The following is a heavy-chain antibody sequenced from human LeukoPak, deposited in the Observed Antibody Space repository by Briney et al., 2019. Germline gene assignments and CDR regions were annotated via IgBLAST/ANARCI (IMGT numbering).Heavy chain of an antibody. D-gene: IGHD4-23*01. Sequence: PSETLSLTCTVSGGSINSYYWSWIRQPAAKGLEWIGRIYSSWSTNYNPALKRRVSMSVDTYKYQFSLKLTSVTAADTAVYYCARGGKATGVTMWGQGILVTVSS. CDR1: GGSINSYY. CDR3: ARGGKATGVTM. V-gene: IGHV4-4*07. CDR2: IYSSWST. J-gene: IGHJ4*02.